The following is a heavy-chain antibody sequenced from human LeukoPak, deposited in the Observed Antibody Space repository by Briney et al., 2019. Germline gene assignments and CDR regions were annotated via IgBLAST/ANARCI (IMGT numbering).Heavy chain of an antibody. CDR3: ARSRGYDSSGTNWFDP. Sequence: SETLSLTCTVSGGSISSSSYYWSWIRQPAGKGLEWIGRIYTSGSTNYNPSLKSRVTMSVDTSKNQFSLKLSSVTAADTAVYYCARSRGYDSSGTNWFDPWGQGTLVTVSS. CDR1: GGSISSSSYY. D-gene: IGHD3-22*01. V-gene: IGHV4-61*02. CDR2: IYTSGST. J-gene: IGHJ5*02.